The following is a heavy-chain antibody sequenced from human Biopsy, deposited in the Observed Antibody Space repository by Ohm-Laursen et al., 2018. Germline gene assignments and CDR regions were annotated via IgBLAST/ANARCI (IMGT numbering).Heavy chain of an antibody. J-gene: IGHJ3*02. D-gene: IGHD6-13*01. CDR2: IGPNSGAT. Sequence: EASVKVSCKVSGYTFTAYFIHWVRQSPGQGLEWMGWIGPNSGATNYAQKFQGRVTMTGDTSISTAYMELSRLTSDDTGVYYCVRDRGMQQVVRARADTFDMWGQGTVVTVSS. V-gene: IGHV1-2*02. CDR1: GYTFTAYF. CDR3: VRDRGMQQVVRARADTFDM.